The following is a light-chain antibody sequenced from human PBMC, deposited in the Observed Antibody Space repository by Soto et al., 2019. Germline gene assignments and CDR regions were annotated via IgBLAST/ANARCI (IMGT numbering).Light chain of an antibody. J-gene: IGLJ1*01. CDR2: DYS. Sequence: SSELTQPPSVSVAPGQTARITCGGNNIGSKSVHWYQQKPGQAPLLVVYDYSDRPSGIPERFSGSKSGKTATLTISRVEAGDEADYYCQVWDNDSDHYVFGTGTKLTVL. CDR3: QVWDNDSDHYV. V-gene: IGLV3-21*02. CDR1: NIGSKS.